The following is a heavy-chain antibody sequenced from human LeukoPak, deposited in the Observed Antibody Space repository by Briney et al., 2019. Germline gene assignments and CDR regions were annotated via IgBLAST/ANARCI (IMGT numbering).Heavy chain of an antibody. CDR1: GFTFSSYS. V-gene: IGHV3-48*04. Sequence: GGSLRLSCAASGFTFSSYSMNWVRQAPGKGLEWVSYISSSSSTIYYADSVKSRFTISRDNAKNSLYLQMNSLRAEDTAVYFCAKDITFGGTIVITSYYMDVWGEGTTVTVSS. D-gene: IGHD3-16*02. CDR3: AKDITFGGTIVITSYYMDV. CDR2: ISSSSSTI. J-gene: IGHJ6*03.